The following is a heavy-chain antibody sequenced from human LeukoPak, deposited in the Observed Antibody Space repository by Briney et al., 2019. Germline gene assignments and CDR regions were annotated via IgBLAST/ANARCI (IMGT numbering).Heavy chain of an antibody. D-gene: IGHD2/OR15-2a*01. V-gene: IGHV3-74*01. Sequence: GGSLRLSCAASGNYWMHWVRQAPGKGLVWVSHINSDGSWTSYADSVKGRFTISKDNAKNTVYLQMNSLRAEDTAVYYCVSFYETYWGRGTMVTVSS. CDR1: GNYW. CDR2: INSDGSWT. CDR3: VSFYETY. J-gene: IGHJ4*02.